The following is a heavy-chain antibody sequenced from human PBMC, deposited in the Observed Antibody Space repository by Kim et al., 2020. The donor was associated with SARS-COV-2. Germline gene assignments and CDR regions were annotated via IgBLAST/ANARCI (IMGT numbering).Heavy chain of an antibody. Sequence: GGSLRLSCAASGFTFSSYAMHWVRQAPGKGLEWVAVISYDGSNKYYADSVKGRFTISRDNSKNTLYLQMNSLRAEDTAVYYCAREGAAMAYLFDYWGQGTLVTVSS. CDR3: AREGAAMAYLFDY. CDR1: GFTFSSYA. CDR2: ISYDGSNK. J-gene: IGHJ4*02. D-gene: IGHD5-18*01. V-gene: IGHV3-30-3*01.